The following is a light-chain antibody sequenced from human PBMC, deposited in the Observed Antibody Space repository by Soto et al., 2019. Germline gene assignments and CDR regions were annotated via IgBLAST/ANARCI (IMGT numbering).Light chain of an antibody. CDR1: QGIAGW. Sequence: DIQMTQSPSSVSASVGDRVTITCRASQGIAGWLAWYQQKPGTPPKLLIYAASNLESGVPSRFSGSESGTEFTLTISSLQPEDFATYYCQQSYSTSITFGQGTRLEIK. CDR3: QQSYSTSIT. CDR2: AAS. V-gene: IGKV1-12*01. J-gene: IGKJ5*01.